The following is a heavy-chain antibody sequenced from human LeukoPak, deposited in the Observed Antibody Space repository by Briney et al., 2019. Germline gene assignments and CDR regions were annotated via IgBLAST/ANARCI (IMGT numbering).Heavy chain of an antibody. CDR3: AKVTQWLVHKFDY. J-gene: IGHJ4*02. D-gene: IGHD6-19*01. CDR2: IRGDGDFT. V-gene: IGHV3-23*01. Sequence: HPGGSLRLSCAASGFTFSNYAMTWVRQAPGKGLEWVSAIRGDGDFTYYADSVRGRFIISRDNSKNTLYLQMNSLRAEDTAVYYCAKVTQWLVHKFDYWGQGTLVTVSS. CDR1: GFTFSNYA.